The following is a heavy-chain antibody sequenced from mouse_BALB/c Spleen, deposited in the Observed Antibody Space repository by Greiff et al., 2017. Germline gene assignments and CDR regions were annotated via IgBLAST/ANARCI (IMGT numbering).Heavy chain of an antibody. CDR3: ARATMTLMDY. D-gene: IGHD2-4*01. V-gene: IGHV5-17*02. J-gene: IGHJ4*01. CDR2: ISSGSSTI. CDR1: GFTFSSFG. Sequence: EVKLVESGGGLVQPGGSRKLSCAASGFTFSSFGMHWVRQAPEKGLEWVAYISSGSSTIYYADTVKGRFTISRDNPKNTLFLQMTSLRSEDTAMYYCARATMTLMDYWGQGTSVTVSS.